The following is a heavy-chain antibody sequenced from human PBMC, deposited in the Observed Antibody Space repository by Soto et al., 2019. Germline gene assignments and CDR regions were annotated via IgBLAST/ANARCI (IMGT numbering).Heavy chain of an antibody. V-gene: IGHV1-2*04. CDR1: GYTFTGYY. Sequence: ASVKVSCKASGYTFTGYYMHWVRQAPGQGLERMGWINPNSGGTNYAQKFQGWDTMTRDTSISTAYMELSRLRSDDTAVYYCARGPHRLYSSSSLTAPPDYWGQGTLVTVSS. CDR2: INPNSGGT. CDR3: ARGPHRLYSSSSLTAPPDY. D-gene: IGHD6-6*01. J-gene: IGHJ4*02.